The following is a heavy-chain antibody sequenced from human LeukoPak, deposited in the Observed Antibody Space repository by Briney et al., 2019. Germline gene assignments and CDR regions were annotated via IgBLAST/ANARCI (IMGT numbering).Heavy chain of an antibody. CDR2: ITAYNGNR. CDR1: GYTFSNYG. CDR3: ARDNDKVVDH. Sequence: ASVKVSCKTSGYTFSNYGISWVRQAPGQGLEWMGWITAYNGNRLYAQRFQGRITLTTDTSTSTSYMELRSLEYDDTAIYYCARDNDKVVDHWGQGTLVTVSS. J-gene: IGHJ4*01. V-gene: IGHV1-18*01. D-gene: IGHD1-1*01.